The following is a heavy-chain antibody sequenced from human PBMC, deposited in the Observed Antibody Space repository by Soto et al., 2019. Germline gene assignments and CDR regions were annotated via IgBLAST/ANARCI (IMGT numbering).Heavy chain of an antibody. CDR1: GYTFTGYY. CDR2: INPNSGGT. V-gene: IGHV1-2*02. Sequence: RASVKVSCKASGYTFTGYYMHWVRQAPGQGLEWMGWINPNSGGTNYAQKFQGRVTMTRDTSISTAYMELSGLRSDDTAVYYCARSTIQLSATYGMDVWGQGTTVTVSS. D-gene: IGHD5-18*01. CDR3: ARSTIQLSATYGMDV. J-gene: IGHJ6*02.